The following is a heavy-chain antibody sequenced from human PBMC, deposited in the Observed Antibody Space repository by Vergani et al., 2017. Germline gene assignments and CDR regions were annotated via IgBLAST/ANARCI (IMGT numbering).Heavy chain of an antibody. V-gene: IGHV1-69*18. D-gene: IGHD2-8*02. CDR3: ARNTPVLVPKHAFDI. Sequence: QVQLVQSGAEVKKPGSSVKVSCKASGGTFSSYAISWVRQAPGQGLEWMGRIIPIFGKANYAQKFQGRVTITADESTSTAYMELSSLRSDDTAVYYCARNTPVLVPKHAFDIWGQGTMVTVSS. CDR1: GGTFSSYA. J-gene: IGHJ3*02. CDR2: IIPIFGKA.